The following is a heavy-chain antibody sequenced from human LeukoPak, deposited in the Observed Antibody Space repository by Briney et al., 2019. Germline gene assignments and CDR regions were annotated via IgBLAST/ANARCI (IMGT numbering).Heavy chain of an antibody. J-gene: IGHJ4*02. CDR1: GYSISSGYY. Sequence: SETLSLTCAVSGYSISSGYYWGWIRQPPGKGLEWIGSTYHSGSTYYNPSLKSRLTISVDTSKNQFSLKLTSVTAADTAVYYCATLVGATVSFDYWGQGTLVTVSS. V-gene: IGHV4-38-2*01. CDR2: TYHSGST. D-gene: IGHD1-26*01. CDR3: ATLVGATVSFDY.